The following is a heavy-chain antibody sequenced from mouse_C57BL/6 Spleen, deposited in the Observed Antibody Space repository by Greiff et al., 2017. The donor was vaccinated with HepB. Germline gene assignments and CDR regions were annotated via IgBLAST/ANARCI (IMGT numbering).Heavy chain of an antibody. V-gene: IGHV1-80*01. J-gene: IGHJ3*01. D-gene: IGHD1-1*01. CDR3: ARPPGQGRTWFAY. CDR1: GYAFSSYW. CDR2: IYPGDGDT. Sequence: QVQLQQSGAELVKPGASVKISCKASGYAFSSYWMNWVKQRPGKGLEWIGQIYPGDGDTNYNGKFKGKATLTADKSSSTAYMQLSSLTSEDSAVYFCARPPGQGRTWFAYWGQGTLVTVSA.